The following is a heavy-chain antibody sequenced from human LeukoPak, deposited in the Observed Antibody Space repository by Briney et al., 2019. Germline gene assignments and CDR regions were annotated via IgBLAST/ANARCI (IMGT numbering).Heavy chain of an antibody. J-gene: IGHJ4*02. V-gene: IGHV3-21*01. D-gene: IGHD3-9*01. CDR3: ARVEDYDILTGFDY. CDR2: ITASSTAI. Sequence: GGSLRLSCAASGFTFNTYTMNWVRQAPGKGLEWVSSITASSTAIYSADSVKGRFTISRDNAKNSLYLQMNSLRAEDTAVYYCARVEDYDILTGFDYWGQGTLVTVSS. CDR1: GFTFNTYT.